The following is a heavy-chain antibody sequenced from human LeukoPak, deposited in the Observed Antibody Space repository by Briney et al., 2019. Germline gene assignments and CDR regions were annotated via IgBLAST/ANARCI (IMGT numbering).Heavy chain of an antibody. V-gene: IGHV1-69*13. D-gene: IGHD6-6*01. CDR2: IIPIFGTA. CDR3: ARVGSLIAAQGDWFDP. J-gene: IGHJ5*02. CDR1: GGTFSSYA. Sequence: ASVKVSCKASGGTFSSYAISWARQAPGQGLEWMGGIIPIFGTANYAQKFQGRVTITADESTSTAYMELSSLRSEDTAVYYCARVGSLIAAQGDWFDPWGQGTLVTVSS.